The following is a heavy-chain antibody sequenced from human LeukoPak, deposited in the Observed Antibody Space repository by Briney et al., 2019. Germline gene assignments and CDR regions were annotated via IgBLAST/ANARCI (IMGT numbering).Heavy chain of an antibody. J-gene: IGHJ4*02. D-gene: IGHD3-22*01. CDR2: ISGGSGST. V-gene: IGHV3-23*01. CDR1: GFTFSSYA. CDR3: AKHRFESGGYHSTD. Sequence: PGGSLRLSCAASGFTFSSYAMSWVRQAPGKGLAWVSTISGGSGSTYRADSVKGRFTISRDNSKNTLYLQMNSLRDEDTAVYYCAKHRFESGGYHSTDWGQGTLVTVSS.